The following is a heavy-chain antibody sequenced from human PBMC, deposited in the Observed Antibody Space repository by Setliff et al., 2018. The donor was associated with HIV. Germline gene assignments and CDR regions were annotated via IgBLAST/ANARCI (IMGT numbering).Heavy chain of an antibody. CDR2: INPSGGST. V-gene: IGHV1-46*01. D-gene: IGHD3-22*01. Sequence: GASVKVSCKASGYTFTSYYMHWVRQAPGQGLEWMGIINPSGGSTSYAQKFQGRVTMTRDTSTSTVYMELSSLRSEDTAVYYCARGGTYYYDSSAYYNYWGQGTLVTVSS. J-gene: IGHJ4*02. CDR3: ARGGTYYYDSSAYYNY. CDR1: GYTFTSYY.